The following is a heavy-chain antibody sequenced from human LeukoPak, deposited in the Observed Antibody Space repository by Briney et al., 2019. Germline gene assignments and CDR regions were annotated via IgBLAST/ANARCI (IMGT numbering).Heavy chain of an antibody. D-gene: IGHD6-19*01. CDR3: ARGASGWTGYYFDY. J-gene: IGHJ4*02. V-gene: IGHV4-59*01. Sequence: SETLSLTCTVSGGSISSYYWSWIRQPQGKGLEWIGYIYYSGSTNYNPSLKSRVTISVDTSKNQFSLKLSSVTAADTAVYYCARGASGWTGYYFDYWGQGTLVTVSS. CDR1: GGSISSYY. CDR2: IYYSGST.